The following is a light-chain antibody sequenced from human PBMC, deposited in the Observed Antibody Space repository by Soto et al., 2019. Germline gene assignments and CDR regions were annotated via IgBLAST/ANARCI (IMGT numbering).Light chain of an antibody. Sequence: DIVMTQSPDSLGVSLGERATFNCKSSQSVFSSSNYRNYLAWYQQKPRQSPKLLIYWASTRESGVPDRFSGSGSGTDFTLTISNLQAEDVAVYYCQQYYSSPPTFGQGTKVEIK. CDR3: QQYYSSPPT. CDR2: WAS. J-gene: IGKJ1*01. V-gene: IGKV4-1*01. CDR1: QSVFSSSNYRNY.